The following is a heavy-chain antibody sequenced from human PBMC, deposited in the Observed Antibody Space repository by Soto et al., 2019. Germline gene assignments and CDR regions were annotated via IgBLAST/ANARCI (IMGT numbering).Heavy chain of an antibody. Sequence: SETLSLTCAVSGGSISSSNWWSLVRQPPGKGLEWIGEIYHSGNTNYNPSLKSRVTMAVDKSRNQFSLKLSSVTAADTAVYYCARRWGEGRVDYWGQGTLVTVSS. V-gene: IGHV4-4*02. CDR3: ARRWGEGRVDY. CDR1: GGSISSSNW. D-gene: IGHD3-10*01. J-gene: IGHJ4*02. CDR2: IYHSGNT.